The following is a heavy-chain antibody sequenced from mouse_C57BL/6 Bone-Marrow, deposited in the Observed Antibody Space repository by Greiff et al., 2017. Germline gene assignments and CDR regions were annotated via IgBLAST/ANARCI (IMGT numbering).Heavy chain of an antibody. CDR3: ARRAMDY. CDR1: GYTFTSYR. Sequence: QVQLQQPGAELVKPGASVKLSCKASGYTFTSYRLQWVKQRPGQGLEWIGEIDPSASYTTYNQKFKGKDTLTVDTSSSTAYMPRSSLTSEDSAVYYCARRAMDYWGQGTSVTVSA. CDR2: IDPSASYT. J-gene: IGHJ4*01. V-gene: IGHV1-50*01.